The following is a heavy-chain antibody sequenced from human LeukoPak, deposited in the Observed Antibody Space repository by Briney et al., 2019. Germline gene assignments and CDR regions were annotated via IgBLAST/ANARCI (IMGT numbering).Heavy chain of an antibody. CDR3: ARVLWLQYWYFDL. Sequence: GGSLRLSCAASGFTVSSNYMSWVRQAPGEGLEWVSVIYSGGSTYYADSVKGRFTISRDNSKNTLYLQMNSLRAEDTAVYYCARVLWLQYWYFDLWGRGTLVTVSS. J-gene: IGHJ2*01. CDR2: IYSGGST. D-gene: IGHD5-18*01. CDR1: GFTVSSNY. V-gene: IGHV3-53*01.